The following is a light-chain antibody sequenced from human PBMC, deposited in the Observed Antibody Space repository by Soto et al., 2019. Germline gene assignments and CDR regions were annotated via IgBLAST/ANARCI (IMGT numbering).Light chain of an antibody. CDR2: DDS. Sequence: SYELTQTPSVSVAPGQTARITCGGDNIGANSVHWYQQKPGQAPILVVYDDSDRPSGIPERFSGSNSGNTAALTITRVEGGEEADYYCQWWHSSRGVFGGGTKRTGL. CDR3: QWWHSSRGV. V-gene: IGLV3-21*02. CDR1: NIGANS. J-gene: IGLJ3*02.